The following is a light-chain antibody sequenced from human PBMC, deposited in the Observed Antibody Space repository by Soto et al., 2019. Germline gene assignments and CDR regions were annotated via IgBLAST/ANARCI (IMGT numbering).Light chain of an antibody. V-gene: IGKV3-15*01. CDR2: GAS. CDR3: QQYNSWPRT. CDR1: QSVSSN. J-gene: IGKJ1*01. Sequence: EIVMTQSPATLSVSPGERATLSCRAGQSVSSNLAWYQEKPGQAPGLLIDGASTRATGIPARFSGSGSGTVYTRTISSLQSEDFAVYYCQQYNSWPRTFGQGTKVDI.